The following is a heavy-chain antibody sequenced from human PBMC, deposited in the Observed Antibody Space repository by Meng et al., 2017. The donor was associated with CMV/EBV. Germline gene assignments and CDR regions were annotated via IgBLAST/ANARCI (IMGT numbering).Heavy chain of an antibody. Sequence: GESLKISCAASGFTFSSYAMHWVRQAPGKGLEYVSAISSNGGSTYYADSVKGRFTISRDNSKNTLYLQMGSLRAEDMAVYYCARSVGELPVYYYGMDVGGQG. D-gene: IGHD1-26*01. V-gene: IGHV3-64*02. J-gene: IGHJ6*02. CDR1: GFTFSSYA. CDR2: ISSNGGST. CDR3: ARSVGELPVYYYGMDV.